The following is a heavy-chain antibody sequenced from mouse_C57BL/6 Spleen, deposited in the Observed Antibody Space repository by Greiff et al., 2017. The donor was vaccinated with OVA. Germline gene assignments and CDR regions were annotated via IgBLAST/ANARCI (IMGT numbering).Heavy chain of an antibody. D-gene: IGHD1-1*01. CDR2: IRNKANGYTT. V-gene: IGHV7-3*01. CDR1: GFTFTDYY. Sequence: EVKLVESGGGLVQPGGSLSLSCAASGFTFTDYYMSWVRQPPGKALEWLGFIRNKANGYTTEYSASVKGRFTIYRDISQSILYLQVNALRAEDSATYYCARYGYYYGSSYYFDYRGQGTTLTVSS. CDR3: ARYGYYYGSSYYFDY. J-gene: IGHJ2*01.